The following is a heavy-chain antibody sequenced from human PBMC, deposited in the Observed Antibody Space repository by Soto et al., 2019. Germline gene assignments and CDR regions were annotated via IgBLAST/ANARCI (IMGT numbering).Heavy chain of an antibody. J-gene: IGHJ5*02. CDR1: GYTFTGYY. V-gene: IGHV1-2*04. D-gene: IGHD6-6*01. CDR3: ARDARTRIIAATGRTWFDP. CDR2: INPNSGGT. Sequence: ASVKVSCKASGYTFTGYYMHWVRQAPGQGLEWMGWINPNSGGTNYAQKFQGWVTMTRDTSISTAYMELSRLRSDDTAVYYCARDARTRIIAATGRTWFDPWGQGILVTVSS.